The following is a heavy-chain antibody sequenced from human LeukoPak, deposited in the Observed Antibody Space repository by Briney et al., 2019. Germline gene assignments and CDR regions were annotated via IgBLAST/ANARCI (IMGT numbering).Heavy chain of an antibody. V-gene: IGHV1-46*01. CDR1: GYTFTSNY. J-gene: IGHJ4*02. Sequence: ASVKVSCKASGYTFTSNYIHWVRQAPGQGLEWMGMICPRDGSTSYAQKFQGRVTVTRDTSTSTVHMELSGLRSEDTAVYYCARDQEGFDYWGQGTLVTVSS. CDR3: ARDQEGFDY. CDR2: ICPRDGST.